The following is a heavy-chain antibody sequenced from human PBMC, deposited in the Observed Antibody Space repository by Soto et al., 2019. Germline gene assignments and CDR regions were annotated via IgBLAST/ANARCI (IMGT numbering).Heavy chain of an antibody. D-gene: IGHD3-22*01. Sequence: QVQLVQSGAEVKKPGASVKVSCKASGYTFTSYGISWVRQAPGQGLEWMGWISAYNGNTNYAQKLQGRVTMTTDTSTSTAYMELRSLRSDDTSVYYCAREYYYDSSGYSFDYWGQGTLVTVSS. CDR3: AREYYYDSSGYSFDY. J-gene: IGHJ4*02. V-gene: IGHV1-18*01. CDR1: GYTFTSYG. CDR2: ISAYNGNT.